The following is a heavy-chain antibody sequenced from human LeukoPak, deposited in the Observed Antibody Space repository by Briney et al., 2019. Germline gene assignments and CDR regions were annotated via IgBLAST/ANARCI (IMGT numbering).Heavy chain of an antibody. Sequence: GGSLRLSCAASGFTFRTYAMSWVRQAPGKGLEWVSLIYSGGNTDYADSVKGRFTISRDDSKNTLYLQMNSLRPEDTAVYYCTRDGYSSSHFGYWGQGTQVTVSS. CDR1: GFTFRTYA. CDR3: TRDGYSSSHFGY. V-gene: IGHV3-66*01. J-gene: IGHJ4*02. CDR2: IYSGGNT. D-gene: IGHD6-13*01.